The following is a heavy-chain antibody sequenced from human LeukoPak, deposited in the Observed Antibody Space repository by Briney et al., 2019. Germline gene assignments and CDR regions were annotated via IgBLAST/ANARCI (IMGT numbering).Heavy chain of an antibody. J-gene: IGHJ4*02. V-gene: IGHV4-59*01. CDR3: ARLRGPSLFDY. CDR2: IYYSGST. CDR1: GGSISSYY. Sequence: PSETLSLTCTVSGGSISSYYWSWIRQPPGKGLEWIGYIYYSGSTNYNPSLKSRVTISVGTPKNQFSLKLSSVTAADTAVYYCARLRGPSLFDYWGQGTLVTVSS.